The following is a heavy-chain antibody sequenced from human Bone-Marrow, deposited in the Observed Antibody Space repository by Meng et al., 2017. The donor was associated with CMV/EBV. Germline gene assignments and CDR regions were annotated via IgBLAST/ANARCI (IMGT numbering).Heavy chain of an antibody. D-gene: IGHD3-22*01. CDR2: IKSKTDGGTT. CDR1: NAC. J-gene: IGHJ4*02. CDR3: TTVGLGYYYDSSGYDFDY. V-gene: IGHV3-15*07. Sequence: NACMNWVRQPPGKGLEWVGRIKSKTDGGTTDYAAPVKGRFTISRDDSKNTLYLQMNSLKTEDTAVYYCTTVGLGYYYDSSGYDFDYWGQGTLVTVSS.